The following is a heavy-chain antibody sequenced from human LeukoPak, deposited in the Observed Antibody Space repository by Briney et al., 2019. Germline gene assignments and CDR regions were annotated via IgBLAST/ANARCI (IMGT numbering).Heavy chain of an antibody. CDR3: ARVGRDGYNYATYYYYYMDV. J-gene: IGHJ6*03. CDR1: GFTVSSNY. D-gene: IGHD5-24*01. CDR2: IYSGGST. Sequence: GGSLRLSCAASGFTVSSNYMSWVRQAPGKGLEWVSVIYSGGSTYYADSVKGRFTISRDNSKNTLYLQMNSLRAEDTAVYYCARVGRDGYNYATYYYYYMDVWGKGTTVTVSS. V-gene: IGHV3-53*01.